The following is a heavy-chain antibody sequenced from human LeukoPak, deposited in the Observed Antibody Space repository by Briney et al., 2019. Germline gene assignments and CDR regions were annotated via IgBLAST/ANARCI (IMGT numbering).Heavy chain of an antibody. CDR3: ARYGGSGWVIDK. D-gene: IGHD6-19*01. V-gene: IGHV4-59*08. Sequence: SETLSLTCTVSGGSSTSDFWTWIRQPPTKGLEWIGYIYYNGATSYNPSLKSRVTMSLDTSKKHFSLKMTSVTAADTAVYYCARYGGSGWVIDKWGQGTLVTVSS. CDR2: IYYNGAT. CDR1: GGSSTSDF. J-gene: IGHJ4*02.